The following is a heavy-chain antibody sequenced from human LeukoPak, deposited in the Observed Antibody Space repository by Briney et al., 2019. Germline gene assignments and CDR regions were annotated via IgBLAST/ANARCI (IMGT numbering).Heavy chain of an antibody. D-gene: IGHD4-17*01. J-gene: IGHJ4*02. V-gene: IGHV3-30*04. Sequence: PGGSLRLSCAASGFTFSSYAMHWVRQAPGKGLEWVAVISYDGSNEYYADSVKGRFTISRDNSKNTLYLQMNSLRAEDTAVYYCARGDYGDYFDYWGQGTLVTVSS. CDR3: ARGDYGDYFDY. CDR2: ISYDGSNE. CDR1: GFTFSSYA.